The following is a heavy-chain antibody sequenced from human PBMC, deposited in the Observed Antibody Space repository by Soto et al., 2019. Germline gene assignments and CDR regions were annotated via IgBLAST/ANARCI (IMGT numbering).Heavy chain of an antibody. J-gene: IGHJ4*02. V-gene: IGHV1-46*01. D-gene: IGHD1-7*01. Sequence: ASVKVSCKASGYTFSTYYMHWVRQAPGQGYEWMGIINPSGGSTTYAQKFQGRVTMTRDTSTSTVYMELSSLRSEDTAVYYCATTLTGTSPVDYWGQGTLVTVSS. CDR1: GYTFSTYY. CDR2: INPSGGST. CDR3: ATTLTGTSPVDY.